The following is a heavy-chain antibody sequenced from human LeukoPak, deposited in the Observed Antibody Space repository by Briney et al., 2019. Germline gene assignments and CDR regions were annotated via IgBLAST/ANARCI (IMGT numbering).Heavy chain of an antibody. D-gene: IGHD2-15*01. CDR1: GGSFSGYY. Sequence: SETLSLTCAVYGGSFSGYYWSWIRQPPGKGLEWIGEINHSGSTNYNPSLKSRVTISVDTSKNQFSLKLSSVTAADMAVYYCARRARYCSGGSCSRPFDYWGQGTLVTVSS. J-gene: IGHJ4*02. CDR3: ARRARYCSGGSCSRPFDY. CDR2: INHSGST. V-gene: IGHV4-34*01.